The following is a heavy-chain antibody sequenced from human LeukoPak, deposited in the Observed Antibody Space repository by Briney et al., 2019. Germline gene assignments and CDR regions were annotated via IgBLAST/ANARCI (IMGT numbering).Heavy chain of an antibody. Sequence: GGSLRLSCAASGLTFSSYAMSWVRQAPGKGLEWVSAISGSGGSTYYADSEKGRFTISRDNFKNTLYLQMSSLRPEDTALYYCARDRAGAQSWVALDPWGQGTLVTVSS. D-gene: IGHD3-10*01. J-gene: IGHJ5*02. CDR3: ARDRAGAQSWVALDP. CDR1: GLTFSSYA. V-gene: IGHV3-23*01. CDR2: ISGSGGST.